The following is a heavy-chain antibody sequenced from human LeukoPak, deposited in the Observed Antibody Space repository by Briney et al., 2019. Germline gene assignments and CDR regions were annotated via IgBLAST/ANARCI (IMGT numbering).Heavy chain of an antibody. CDR3: ARVGQWQYYFDY. D-gene: IGHD6-19*01. Sequence: SETLSLTCTVSGGSISSYYWSWIRQPPGKGLEWIGYIYYSGRTNYNPSLKSRVTISVDTSKNQFSLNLHSVTAADTALYYCARVGQWQYYFDYWGQGTLVTVSS. V-gene: IGHV4-59*01. CDR1: GGSISSYY. J-gene: IGHJ4*02. CDR2: IYYSGRT.